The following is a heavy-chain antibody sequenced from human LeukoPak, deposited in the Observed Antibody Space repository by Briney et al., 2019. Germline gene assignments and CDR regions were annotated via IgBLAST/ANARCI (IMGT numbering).Heavy chain of an antibody. J-gene: IGHJ4*02. Sequence: ASVKVSCKASGGTFSSYAISWVRQAPGQGLEWMGGIIPIFGTVNYAQKFQGRVTITADKSTSTAYMELSSLRSEDTAVYYCAREMYSSSSEDYWGQGTLVTVSS. D-gene: IGHD6-6*01. CDR1: GGTFSSYA. CDR2: IIPIFGTV. CDR3: AREMYSSSSEDY. V-gene: IGHV1-69*06.